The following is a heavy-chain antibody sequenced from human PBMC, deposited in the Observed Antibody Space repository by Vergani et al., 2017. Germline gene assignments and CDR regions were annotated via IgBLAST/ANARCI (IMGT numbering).Heavy chain of an antibody. CDR1: GFTFSSYS. CDR2: ISSSSSYI. J-gene: IGHJ6*02. CDR3: ARDLNLIWFGELGYYGMDV. Sequence: VQLVESGGGLVKPGGSLRLSCAASGFTFSSYSMNWVRQAPGKGLEWVSSISSSSSYIYYADSVKGRFTISRDNAKNSLYLQMNSLRAEDTAVYYCARDLNLIWFGELGYYGMDVWGQGTTVTVSS. V-gene: IGHV3-21*01. D-gene: IGHD3-10*01.